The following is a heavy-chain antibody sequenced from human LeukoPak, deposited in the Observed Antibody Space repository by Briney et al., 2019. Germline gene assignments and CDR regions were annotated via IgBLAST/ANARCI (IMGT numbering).Heavy chain of an antibody. CDR2: IYSGGST. D-gene: IGHD6-19*01. CDR1: EFSVGSNY. CDR3: ARILDSAWGELGY. J-gene: IGHJ4*02. V-gene: IGHV3-66*01. Sequence: GGSLRHSCAASEFSVGSNYMTWVRQAPGKGLEWVSLIYSGGSTYYADSVKGRFTISRDNSKNTLYLQMNSLRAEDTAVYYCARILDSAWGELGYWGQGTLVTVSS.